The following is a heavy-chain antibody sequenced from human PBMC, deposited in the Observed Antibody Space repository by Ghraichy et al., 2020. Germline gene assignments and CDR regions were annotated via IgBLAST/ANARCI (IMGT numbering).Heavy chain of an antibody. CDR3: AIQFSSDRGRFDYYGMDV. V-gene: IGHV1-2*02. Sequence: ASVKVSCKVSGHTFTDYYLHWVRQAPGQGLEWVGWISPNSGGTNYGQKFLLRVTMTRDTSSSTAYMELRNLRSDDTALYYCAIQFSSDRGRFDYYGMDVWGQGTAVTVSS. D-gene: IGHD6-25*01. CDR2: ISPNSGGT. CDR1: GHTFTDYY. J-gene: IGHJ6*02.